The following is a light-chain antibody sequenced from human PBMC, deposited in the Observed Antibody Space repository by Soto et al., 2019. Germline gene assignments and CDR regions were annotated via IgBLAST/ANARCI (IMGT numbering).Light chain of an antibody. CDR1: SGSVSTANN. CDR2: STS. J-gene: IGLJ1*01. V-gene: IGLV8-61*01. Sequence: QTFLTQDSSFSLCPGGTVTLTGVLISGSVSTANNPNWYQQTPGQAPRTLIYSTSTRSSGVPDRFSGSILGNKAALTITGAQADDESDYYCALFMGNGISVFGTGTKVTVL. CDR3: ALFMGNGISV.